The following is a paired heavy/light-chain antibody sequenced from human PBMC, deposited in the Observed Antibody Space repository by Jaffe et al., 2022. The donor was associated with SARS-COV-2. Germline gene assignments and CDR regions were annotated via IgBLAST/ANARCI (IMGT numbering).Heavy chain of an antibody. V-gene: IGHV3-33*01. Sequence: QVQLVESGGGVVQPGRSLRLSCAASGFTFSSYGMHWVRQAPGKGLEWVAVIWYDGSNKYYADSVKGRFTISRDNSKNTLYLQMNSLRAEDTAVYYCARNGYSSSHRGNYYGMDVWGQGTTVTVSS. CDR1: GFTFSSYG. CDR3: ARNGYSSSHRGNYYGMDV. J-gene: IGHJ6*02. D-gene: IGHD6-13*01. CDR2: IWYDGSNK.
Light chain of an antibody. V-gene: IGKV2-28*01. CDR2: LGS. J-gene: IGKJ2*01. CDR1: QSLLHSNGYNY. Sequence: DIVMTQSPLSLPVTPGEPASISCRSSQSLLHSNGYNYLDWYLQKPGQSPQLLIYLGSNRASGVPDRFSGSGSGTDFTLKISRVEAEDVGVYYCMQALQTAYTFGQGTKLEIK. CDR3: MQALQTAYT.